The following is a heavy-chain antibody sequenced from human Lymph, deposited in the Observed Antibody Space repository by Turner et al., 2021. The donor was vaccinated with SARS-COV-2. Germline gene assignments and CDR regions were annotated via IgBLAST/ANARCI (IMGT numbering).Heavy chain of an antibody. CDR3: ARGPMYYDILTGYYDPYYFDY. Sequence: EVQLVESGGGLIQPGGSLRLPCAASGFTVSSNYMSWVRQDPGKGLEWVSVIYSGGSTYYADSVKGRFTISRDNSKNTLYLQMNSLRAEDTAVYYCARGPMYYDILTGYYDPYYFDYWGQGTLVTVSS. V-gene: IGHV3-53*01. D-gene: IGHD3-9*01. CDR1: GFTVSSNY. J-gene: IGHJ4*02. CDR2: IYSGGST.